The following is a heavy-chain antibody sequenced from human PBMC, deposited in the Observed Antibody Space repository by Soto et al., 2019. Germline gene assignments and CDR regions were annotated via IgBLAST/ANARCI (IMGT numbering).Heavy chain of an antibody. CDR1: GYTFTGYY. CDR3: ARDRLYYDSAGRNFGS. V-gene: IGHV1-2*02. CDR2: IKPDSGVT. D-gene: IGHD3-22*01. Sequence: GASVKVSCKASGYTFTGYYVHWVRQAPGQGLEWLGWIKPDSGVTTYAQNFQGRVTMTRDTSINTAYMELSGLRSDDTAVYYCARDRLYYDSAGRNFGSWGQGTLVTVSS. J-gene: IGHJ4*02.